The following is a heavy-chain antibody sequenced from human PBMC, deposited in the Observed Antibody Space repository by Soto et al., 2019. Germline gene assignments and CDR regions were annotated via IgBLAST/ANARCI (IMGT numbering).Heavy chain of an antibody. CDR3: ARVWGGAFDI. D-gene: IGHD3-10*01. CDR1: GGSISSYY. J-gene: IGHJ3*02. Sequence: QVQLQESGPGLVKPSETLSLTCTVSGGSISSYYWSWIRQPPGKGLEWIGYIYYSGSTNYNPSLKSRVTISVDASKNPFSLKLSAVTAADTAVYYCARVWGGAFDIWGQGTMVTVSS. V-gene: IGHV4-59*01. CDR2: IYYSGST.